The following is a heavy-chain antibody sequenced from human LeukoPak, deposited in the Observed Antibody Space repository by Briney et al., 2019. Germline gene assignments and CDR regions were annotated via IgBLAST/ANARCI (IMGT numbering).Heavy chain of an antibody. CDR2: IKQDGSEK. CDR3: ARDSGSSSWPRYYYYMDV. D-gene: IGHD6-13*01. J-gene: IGHJ6*03. Sequence: GGSLRLSCAAYGFTFSSYWMRWVRRAPGKGVEGVANIKQDGSEKDYVDSVKGGFTISRDNAKNSLYLQMNSLRAEDTAVYYCARDSGSSSWPRYYYYMDVWGKGTTVTVSS. V-gene: IGHV3-7*01. CDR1: GFTFSSYW.